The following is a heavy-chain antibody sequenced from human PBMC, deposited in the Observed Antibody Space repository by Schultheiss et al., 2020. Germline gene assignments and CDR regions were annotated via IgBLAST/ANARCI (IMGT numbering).Heavy chain of an antibody. CDR2: ISGSGGST. CDR1: GFTFSDYY. J-gene: IGHJ6*02. CDR3: AKDMRYSSGWYSPGGMDV. Sequence: GGSLRLSCAASGFTFSDYYMSWMRQAPGKGLEWVSAISGSGGSTYYADSVKGRFTISRDNSKNTLYLQMNSLRAEDTAVYYCAKDMRYSSGWYSPGGMDVWGQGTTVTVSS. D-gene: IGHD6-19*01. V-gene: IGHV3-23*01.